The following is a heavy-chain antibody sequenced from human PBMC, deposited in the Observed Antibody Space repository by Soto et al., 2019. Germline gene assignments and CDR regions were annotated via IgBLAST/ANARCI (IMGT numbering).Heavy chain of an antibody. Sequence: SETLSLTCIVSGGSISISYWSWIRQPPGKGLEWIGYIFYSGSTNYNPSLKSRVTISVDTSKNRFSLKLSSVTAADTAVYYCARSNAWAPFNYWGQGTLITVSS. CDR3: ARSNAWAPFNY. D-gene: IGHD7-27*01. J-gene: IGHJ4*02. CDR2: IFYSGST. CDR1: GGSISISY. V-gene: IGHV4-59*01.